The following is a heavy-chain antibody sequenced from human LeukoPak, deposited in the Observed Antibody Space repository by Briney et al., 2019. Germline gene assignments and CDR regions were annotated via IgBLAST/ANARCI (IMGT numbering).Heavy chain of an antibody. Sequence: GGSLRLSCGASGFTFSSFAMSWVRQAPGKGLVWVSRISTDGSSTSYADSVKGRFTISRDNGKNTPYLQMNSLRAEDTAVYYCASYLTSIPSGMDVWGQGTTVTVSS. V-gene: IGHV3-74*01. CDR1: GFTFSSFA. CDR2: ISTDGSST. J-gene: IGHJ6*02. CDR3: ASYLTSIPSGMDV. D-gene: IGHD2/OR15-2a*01.